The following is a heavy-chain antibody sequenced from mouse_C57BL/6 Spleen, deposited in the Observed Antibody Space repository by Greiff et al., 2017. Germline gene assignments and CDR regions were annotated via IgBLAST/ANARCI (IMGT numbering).Heavy chain of an antibody. CDR3: ARDRTGWYFDV. D-gene: IGHD4-1*01. CDR1: GYSFTSYY. V-gene: IGHV1-66*01. Sequence: VQLQESGPELVKPGASVKISCEASGYSFTSYYIHWVKQRPGQGLEWIGWIYPGSGNTKYNEKFKGKATLTADTSSSTAYMQLSSLTSEDSAVYYCARDRTGWYFDVWGTGTTVTVSS. CDR2: IYPGSGNT. J-gene: IGHJ1*03.